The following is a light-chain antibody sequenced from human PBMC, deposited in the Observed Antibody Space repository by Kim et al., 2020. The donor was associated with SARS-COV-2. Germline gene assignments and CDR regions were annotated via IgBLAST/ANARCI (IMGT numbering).Light chain of an antibody. Sequence: QSVLTQPPSVSAAPGQKVTISCSGSSFNIGRNYVSWYQQLPGAAPKLLIYGNDKRPSGIPDRFSGSKSDTSATLGITGHQTGDEANYYCGTWDSSRVVLFGGGTQLTVL. CDR3: GTWDSSRVVL. CDR2: GND. V-gene: IGLV1-51*01. CDR1: SFNIGRNY. J-gene: IGLJ2*01.